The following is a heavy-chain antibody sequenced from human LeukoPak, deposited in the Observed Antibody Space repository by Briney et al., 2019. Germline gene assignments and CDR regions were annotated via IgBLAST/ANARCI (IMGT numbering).Heavy chain of an antibody. CDR1: GGSFRGYY. V-gene: IGHV4-34*01. Sequence: SETLSLTCAVYGGSFRGYYWSWIRQPPGKGLEWIGEINHSGSTNYNPSLKSRVTISVDTSKNQFSLKLSSVTAADTAVYYCARAYDFWNRWFDPWGQGTLVTVSS. CDR2: INHSGST. CDR3: ARAYDFWNRWFDP. D-gene: IGHD3-3*01. J-gene: IGHJ5*02.